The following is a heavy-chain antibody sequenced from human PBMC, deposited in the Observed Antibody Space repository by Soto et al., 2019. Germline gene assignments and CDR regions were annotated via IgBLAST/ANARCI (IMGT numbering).Heavy chain of an antibody. D-gene: IGHD4-17*01. V-gene: IGHV3-53*02. CDR2: LYSGGST. CDR1: GFSVSNNY. Sequence: EVQLVETGGGLIQPGGSLRLSCAASGFSVSNNYMSWVRQAPGKGLEWVSILYSGGSTYYADSVRGRFTISRVNSQNTLDLQMNNLRAEDTAVDDCARGADDYGDRVDYWGQGTLVTVSS. CDR3: ARGADDYGDRVDY. J-gene: IGHJ4*02.